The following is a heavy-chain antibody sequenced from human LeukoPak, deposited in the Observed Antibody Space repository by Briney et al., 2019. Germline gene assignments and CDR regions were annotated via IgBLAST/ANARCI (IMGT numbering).Heavy chain of an antibody. CDR2: IYYSGST. J-gene: IGHJ5*02. D-gene: IGHD2-2*01. CDR3: ARRQLPITNWFDP. CDR1: GGSISSYY. Sequence: PSETLSLTCTVSGGSISSYYWSWIRQPPGKGLEWIGYIYYSGSTTYNPSLVSRVTISIDTSKNQFSLKLSSVTAADTAVYYCARRQLPITNWFDPWGQGTLVTVSS. V-gene: IGHV4-59*08.